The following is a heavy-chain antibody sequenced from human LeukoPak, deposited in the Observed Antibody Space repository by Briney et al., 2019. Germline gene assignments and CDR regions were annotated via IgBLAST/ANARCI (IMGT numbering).Heavy chain of an antibody. D-gene: IGHD1-26*01. J-gene: IGHJ4*02. CDR1: GGSFSGYS. CDR2: IDRSRTT. Sequence: PSETLSLTCAVYGGSFSGYSWTWIRQPPGKGLEWIGEIDRSRTTNYNPSLKSRLTISVDTSKNQFSLKLSSVTAADTAVYYCARGGLGATRGDFDYWGQGTLVTVSS. V-gene: IGHV4-34*01. CDR3: ARGGLGATRGDFDY.